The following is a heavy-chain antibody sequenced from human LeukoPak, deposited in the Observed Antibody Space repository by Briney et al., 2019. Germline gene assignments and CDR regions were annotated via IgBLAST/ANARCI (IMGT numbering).Heavy chain of an antibody. D-gene: IGHD6-13*01. CDR1: GFPFSSYG. CDR3: ARDRGTIAAGGTKGRFDY. CDR2: IWYDGSNK. Sequence: PGRPLRLSCAASGFPFSSYGMHWVRQAPGKGLEWVAVIWYDGSNKYYADFVKGRFTISRDNSKNTLYLQMNSLRAEDTALYYCARDRGTIAAGGTKGRFDYWGQGTLVTVSS. J-gene: IGHJ4*02. V-gene: IGHV3-33*01.